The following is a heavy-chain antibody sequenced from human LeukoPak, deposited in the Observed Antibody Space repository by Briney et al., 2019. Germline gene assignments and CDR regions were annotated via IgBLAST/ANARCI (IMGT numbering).Heavy chain of an antibody. Sequence: PSETLSLTCTVSGGYISGHYWTWIRQPPGKGLEGIGQIHYSGRPDYNPSLKSRVTISVDTSKNQLSLKVTSVTGADTAVYYCARFGVDYDMDVWGQGTTVTVSS. CDR1: GGYISGHY. D-gene: IGHD3-16*01. J-gene: IGHJ6*02. V-gene: IGHV4-59*11. CDR2: IHYSGRP. CDR3: ARFGVDYDMDV.